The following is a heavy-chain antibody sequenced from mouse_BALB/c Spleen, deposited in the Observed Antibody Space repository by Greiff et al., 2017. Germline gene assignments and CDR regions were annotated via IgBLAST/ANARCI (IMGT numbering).Heavy chain of an antibody. CDR2: INPYNGDT. J-gene: IGHJ4*01. D-gene: IGHD2-4*01. CDR3: AREITTDYAMDY. CDR1: GYSFTGYF. V-gene: IGHV1-20*02. Sequence: DVKLVESGPELVKPGASVKISCKASGYSFTGYFMNWVMQSHGKSLEWIGRINPYNGDTFYNQKFKGKATLTVDKSSSTAHMELRSLASEDSAVYYCAREITTDYAMDYWGQGTSVTVSS.